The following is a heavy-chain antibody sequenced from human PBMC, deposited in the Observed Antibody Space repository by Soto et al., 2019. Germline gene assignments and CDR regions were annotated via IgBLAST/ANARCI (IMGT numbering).Heavy chain of an antibody. CDR2: ISYDGSNK. J-gene: IGHJ4*02. Sequence: GGSLRLSCAASGFTFSDEWMHWVRQAPGKGLEWVAVISYDGSNKYYADSVKGRFTISRDNSKNTLYLQMNSLRAEDTAVYYCARDRPFYGDYGPVGPGLLDYWGQGTLVTVSS. CDR1: GFTFSDEW. CDR3: ARDRPFYGDYGPVGPGLLDY. D-gene: IGHD4-17*01. V-gene: IGHV3-30-3*01.